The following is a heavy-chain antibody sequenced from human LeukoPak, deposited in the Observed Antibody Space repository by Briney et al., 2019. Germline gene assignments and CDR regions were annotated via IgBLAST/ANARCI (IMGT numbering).Heavy chain of an antibody. CDR3: ARGDPWRLPSDI. V-gene: IGHV4-30-4*01. CDR1: GGSISSGDYY. D-gene: IGHD5-24*01. J-gene: IGHJ3*02. Sequence: SETLSLTCTVSGGSISSGDYYWSWIRQPPGKGLEWIGYIYYSGSTYYNPSLKSRVTISVDTSKNQFSLKLSSVTAADTAVYYCARGDPWRLPSDIWGQGTVVTVSS. CDR2: IYYSGST.